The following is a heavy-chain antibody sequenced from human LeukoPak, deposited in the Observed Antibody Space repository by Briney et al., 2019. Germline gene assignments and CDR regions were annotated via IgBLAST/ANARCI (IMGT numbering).Heavy chain of an antibody. CDR3: ARGRYCSDGSCYLDY. Sequence: PSETLSLTCTVSGGSIGSSSYYWSWIRQPPGKGLEWIGYIYYSGSTNYTPSLKSRVTMSVDTSKNQFSLKLSSVTAADTAVYYCARGRYCSDGSCYLDYWGQGTLVTVSS. V-gene: IGHV4-61*01. CDR2: IYYSGST. J-gene: IGHJ4*02. D-gene: IGHD2-15*01. CDR1: GGSIGSSSYY.